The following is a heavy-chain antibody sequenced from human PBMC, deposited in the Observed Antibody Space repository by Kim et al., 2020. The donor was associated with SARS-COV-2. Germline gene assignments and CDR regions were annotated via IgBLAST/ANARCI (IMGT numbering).Heavy chain of an antibody. D-gene: IGHD4-17*01. CDR2: ISYDGSNK. CDR1: GFTFSTYA. V-gene: IGHV3-30*04. Sequence: GGSLRLSCAASGFTFSTYAMHWVRQAPGKGLEWVAVISYDGSNKYYADSVKGRFTISRDNSKNTLYLQMNSLRAEDTAVYYCAREVSYDYGDSDPFDI. J-gene: IGHJ3*02. CDR3: AREVSYDYGDSDPFDI.